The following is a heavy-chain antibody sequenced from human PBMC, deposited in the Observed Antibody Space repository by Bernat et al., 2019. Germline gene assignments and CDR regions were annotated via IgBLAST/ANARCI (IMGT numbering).Heavy chain of an antibody. D-gene: IGHD3-22*01. CDR2: FDPEDGET. CDR1: GYTLTELS. J-gene: IGHJ4*02. Sequence: QVQLVQSGAEVKKPGASVKVSCKVSGYTLTELSMHWVRQAPGKVLEWMGCFDPEDGETIYAQKFQGRVSMTEDTSTDTAYMELSSMRSEDTAVYYCATRLGLSYYDSSGYPISGFDYWGQGTLVTVSS. CDR3: ATRLGLSYYDSSGYPISGFDY. V-gene: IGHV1-24*01.